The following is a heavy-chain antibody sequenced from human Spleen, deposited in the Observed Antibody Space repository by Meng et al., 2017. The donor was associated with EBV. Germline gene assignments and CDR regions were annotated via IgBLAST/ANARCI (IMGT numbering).Heavy chain of an antibody. CDR3: ASVAGYYGSGSFFPGGY. D-gene: IGHD3-10*01. V-gene: IGHV1-46*01. Sequence: QVQLVQSGAEVREPGASVKVSCKASGYTFTNYYMHWVRQAPGQGLEWMGIINPSGGSTTYAQKFQGRVAMTRDTSTSTVYMELSSLSSDDTAVYYCASVAGYYGSGSFFPGGYWGQGTLVTVSS. CDR2: INPSGGST. CDR1: GYTFTNYY. J-gene: IGHJ4*02.